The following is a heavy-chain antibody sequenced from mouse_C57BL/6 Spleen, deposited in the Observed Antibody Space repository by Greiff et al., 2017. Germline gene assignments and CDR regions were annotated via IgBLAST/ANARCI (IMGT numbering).Heavy chain of an antibody. CDR1: GYTFTSYW. V-gene: IGHV1-59*01. CDR3: ASRGYDYGGFAY. D-gene: IGHD2-4*01. Sequence: QVQLQQPGAELVRPGTSVKLSCKASGYTFTSYWMHWVKQRPGQGLEWIGVIDPSDSYTNYNQKFKGKATLTVDTSSSTAYMQLSSLTSEDSAVYYCASRGYDYGGFAYWGQGTLVTVSA. CDR2: IDPSDSYT. J-gene: IGHJ3*01.